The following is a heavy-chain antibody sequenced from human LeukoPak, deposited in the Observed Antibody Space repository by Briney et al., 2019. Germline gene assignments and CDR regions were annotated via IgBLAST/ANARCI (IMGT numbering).Heavy chain of an antibody. V-gene: IGHV3-23*01. CDR1: GFTFKNYG. CDR3: AKRDSSGSYYFDF. Sequence: GGSLRLSCAASGFTFKNYGMSWVRQAPGKGLEWVSSISTGGGGTYYADFVKGRFTTSRDNSKNTLYLQMNSLRAEDTAVYYCAKRDSSGSYYFDFWGQGTLVTVSS. CDR2: ISTGGGGT. J-gene: IGHJ4*02. D-gene: IGHD3-22*01.